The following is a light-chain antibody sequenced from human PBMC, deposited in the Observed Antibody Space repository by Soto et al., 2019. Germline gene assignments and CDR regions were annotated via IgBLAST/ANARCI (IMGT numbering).Light chain of an antibody. CDR3: GSGDSSLSAYV. CDR1: SSNIGGNS. CDR2: DDN. V-gene: IGLV1-51*01. J-gene: IGLJ1*01. Sequence: QSVMTQPPSVSAAPGQKVTISCSGSSSNIGGNSVSWYQQLPATAPKLLIYDDNKRPSGIPDRFSGSKSGTAATLGITGFQTGDEADYYCGSGDSSLSAYVFGTGTKVTVL.